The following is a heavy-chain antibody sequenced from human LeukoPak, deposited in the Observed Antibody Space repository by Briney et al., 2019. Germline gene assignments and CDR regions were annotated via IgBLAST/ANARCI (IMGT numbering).Heavy chain of an antibody. CDR3: ARVHYYGSGSQYYYYGMDV. D-gene: IGHD3-10*01. CDR2: INPNSGGT. CDR1: GYTFTGYY. V-gene: IGHV1-2*02. J-gene: IGHJ6*02. Sequence: GASVKVSCKASGYTFTGYYMHWLRQAPGQGLEWMGWINPNSGGTNYAQKFRGRVTMTRDTSISTAYMELSRLRSDDTAVYYCARVHYYGSGSQYYYYGMDVWGQGTTVTVSS.